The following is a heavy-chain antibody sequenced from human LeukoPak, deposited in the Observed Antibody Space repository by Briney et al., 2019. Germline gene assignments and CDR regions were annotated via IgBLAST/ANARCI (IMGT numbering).Heavy chain of an antibody. Sequence: GGSLRLSCAASGFTFSSYEMSWVRQAPGKGLEWVSAISGSGGSTYYADSVKGRFTISRDNSKNTLYLQMNSLRAEDTAVYYCAKSTWILSAFDIWGQGTMVTVSS. D-gene: IGHD5-18*01. CDR3: AKSTWILSAFDI. V-gene: IGHV3-23*01. J-gene: IGHJ3*02. CDR2: ISGSGGST. CDR1: GFTFSSYE.